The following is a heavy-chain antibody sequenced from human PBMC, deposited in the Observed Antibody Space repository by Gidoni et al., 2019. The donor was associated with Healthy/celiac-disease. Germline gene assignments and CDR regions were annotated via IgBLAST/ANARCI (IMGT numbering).Heavy chain of an antibody. CDR3: ARPPAYSSGWYHRYDAFDI. D-gene: IGHD6-19*01. V-gene: IGHV4-4*02. J-gene: IGHJ3*02. CDR2: IYHIGST. Sequence: DGLEWIGEIYHIGSTNYNQSLKSRVTISVDKSKNQFSLKLSSVTAADTLVYYCARPPAYSSGWYHRYDAFDIWGQGTMVTVSS.